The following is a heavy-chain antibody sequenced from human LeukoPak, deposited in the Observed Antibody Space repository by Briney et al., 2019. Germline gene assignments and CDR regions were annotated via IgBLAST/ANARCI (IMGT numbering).Heavy chain of an antibody. J-gene: IGHJ4*02. CDR3: AKDNRAAMVYNFDY. D-gene: IGHD5-18*01. Sequence: GGSLRLSCAASGFTFSSYWMHWVRQAPGKGLEWVSGISWNSGSIGYADSVKGRFTISRDNAKNSLYLQMNSLRAEDTALYYCAKDNRAAMVYNFDYWGQGTLVTVSS. CDR2: ISWNSGSI. CDR1: GFTFSSYW. V-gene: IGHV3-9*01.